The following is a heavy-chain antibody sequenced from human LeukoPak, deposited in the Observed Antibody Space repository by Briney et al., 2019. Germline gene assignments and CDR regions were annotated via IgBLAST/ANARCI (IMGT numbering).Heavy chain of an antibody. CDR3: ARGYGDTRGFFNYYYGMDV. J-gene: IGHJ6*02. V-gene: IGHV4-34*01. CDR2: INHSGST. D-gene: IGHD4-17*01. Sequence: SETLSLTCAVYGGSFSGYYWSWIRQPPGKGLEWIGEINHSGSTNYNPSLKSRVTISVDTSKNQFSLKLSSVTAADTAVYYCARGYGDTRGFFNYYYGMDVWGQGTLVTVSS. CDR1: GGSFSGYY.